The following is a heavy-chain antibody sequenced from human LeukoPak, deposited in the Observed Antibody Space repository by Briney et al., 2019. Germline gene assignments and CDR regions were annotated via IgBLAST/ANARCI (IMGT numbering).Heavy chain of an antibody. Sequence: SQTLSLTGAISGDSVSSDSAAWNWIRQSPWRGLEWLGRTYYRSKWYNDYAVSVKGRITINPDTSKNQFSLQLNSVTPEDTAVYYCARDTTDDAFAIWGQGTMVTVSS. J-gene: IGHJ3*02. CDR2: TYYRSKWYN. CDR1: GDSVSSDSAA. CDR3: ARDTTDDAFAI. D-gene: IGHD4-17*01. V-gene: IGHV6-1*01.